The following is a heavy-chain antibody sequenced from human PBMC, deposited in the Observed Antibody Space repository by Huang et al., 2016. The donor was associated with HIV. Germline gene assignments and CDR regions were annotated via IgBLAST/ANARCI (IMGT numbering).Heavy chain of an antibody. D-gene: IGHD3-3*01. CDR2: IYWNDHT. Sequence: QITLKESGPTLVKPTQTLTLTCTLSGFSVTTSGVGVGWIRQPPGMAPEWLTLIYWNDHTRYNPSLRSSLTVPKDTSKNQEVLTMTNVDSVDTATYYCAHAYYDFWSGYFGYWGQGILVTVSS. J-gene: IGHJ4*02. V-gene: IGHV2-5*01. CDR1: GFSVTTSGVG. CDR3: AHAYYDFWSGYFGY.